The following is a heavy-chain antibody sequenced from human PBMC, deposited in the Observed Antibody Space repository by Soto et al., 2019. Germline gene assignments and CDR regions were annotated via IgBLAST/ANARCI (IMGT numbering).Heavy chain of an antibody. V-gene: IGHV4-31*03. CDR3: ARSSLGYCSSTSCYAEGYYYYYYMDV. J-gene: IGHJ6*03. CDR2: IYYSGST. D-gene: IGHD2-2*01. CDR1: GGSISSGGYY. Sequence: SETLCLTCTVSGGSISSGGYYWSWIRQHPGKGLEWIGYIYYSGSTYYNPSLKSRVTISVDTSKNQFSLKLSSVTAADTAVYYCARSSLGYCSSTSCYAEGYYYYYYMDVWGKGTTVTVSS.